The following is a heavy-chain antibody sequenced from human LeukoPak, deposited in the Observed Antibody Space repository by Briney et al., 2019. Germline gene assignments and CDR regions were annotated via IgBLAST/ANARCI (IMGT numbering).Heavy chain of an antibody. V-gene: IGHV1-69*13. CDR2: IIPVLGTT. CDR3: ATSGGDYYYYSLDV. D-gene: IGHD3-10*01. CDR1: GGTFSRYA. J-gene: IGHJ6*03. Sequence: ASVKVSCKASGGTFSRYAISGVRQAPGQGLEWMGGIIPVLGTTNYAQTFQNKVTITADESTSTTYMELSSLTSEDTAVYYCATSGGDYYYYSLDVWGKGTPVTVSS.